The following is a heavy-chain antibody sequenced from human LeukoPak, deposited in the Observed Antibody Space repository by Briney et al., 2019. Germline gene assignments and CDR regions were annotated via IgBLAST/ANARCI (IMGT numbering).Heavy chain of an antibody. CDR2: IYSGGST. V-gene: IGHV3-53*01. D-gene: IGHD6-13*01. CDR1: GFTVSSNY. CDR3: ARAGTYSSSWYDY. Sequence: GGSLRLSCAASGFTVSSNYMSWVRQAPGKGLEWVSVIYSGGSTYYADSVKGRFTISRDNSKNTLYLQMNSLRAEDTAVYYCARAGTYSSSWYDYWGQGTLVTVSS. J-gene: IGHJ4*02.